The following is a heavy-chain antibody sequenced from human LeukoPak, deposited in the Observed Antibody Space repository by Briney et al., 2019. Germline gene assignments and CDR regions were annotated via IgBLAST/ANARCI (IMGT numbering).Heavy chain of an antibody. J-gene: IGHJ4*02. CDR2: IIPIFGTA. Sequence: SVKVSCKASGGTFSSYAISWVRQAPGQGLEWMGGIIPIFGTANYAQKFQGRVTITTDTSTSTAYMELRSLRSDDTAVYYCARDIWFGESRDYWGQGTLVTVSS. V-gene: IGHV1-69*05. CDR1: GGTFSSYA. D-gene: IGHD3-10*01. CDR3: ARDIWFGESRDY.